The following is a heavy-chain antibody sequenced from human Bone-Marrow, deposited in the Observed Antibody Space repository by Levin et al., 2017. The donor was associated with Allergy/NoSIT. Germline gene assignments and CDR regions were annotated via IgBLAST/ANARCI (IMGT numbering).Heavy chain of an antibody. CDR1: GGSISSYY. D-gene: IGHD3-3*01. J-gene: IGHJ4*02. CDR2: IYYSGST. V-gene: IGHV4-59*01. Sequence: SETLSLTCTVSGGSISSYYWSWIRQPPGKGLEWIGYIYYSGSTNYNPSLKSRVTISVDTSKNQFSLKLSSVTAADTDVYYCARVTYYDFWSGDSFDYWGQGTLVTVSS. CDR3: ARVTYYDFWSGDSFDY.